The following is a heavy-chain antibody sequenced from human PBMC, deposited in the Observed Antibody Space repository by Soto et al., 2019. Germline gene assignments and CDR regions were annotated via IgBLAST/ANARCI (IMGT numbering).Heavy chain of an antibody. V-gene: IGHV1-46*02. D-gene: IGHD6-19*01. CDR2: INPSGDSR. Sequence: ASVKICCAACRVSLKDYVMHWSRQTPGQALEWIGIINPSGDSRNYAQKFQGRVTITRGTSTSTVYMDLSSLRYEDTAVYYCARDNSQNNGTPAGSSWFHPWGQGTPVTVSS. CDR1: RVSLKDYV. J-gene: IGHJ5*02. CDR3: ARDNSQNNGTPAGSSWFHP.